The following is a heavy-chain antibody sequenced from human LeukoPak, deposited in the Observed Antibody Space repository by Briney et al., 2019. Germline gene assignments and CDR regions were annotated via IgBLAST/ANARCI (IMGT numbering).Heavy chain of an antibody. CDR3: ARVSGSYEY. J-gene: IGHJ4*02. D-gene: IGHD1-26*01. Sequence: ASVKVSCQASGYTFTTYYVHWVRQAPGQGLEWLGRINPSGGSTSYAQKFQGRITMTRDTSTSTVYMELSSLRSEDTAVYYCARVSGSYEYWGQGTLVTVSS. CDR1: GYTFTTYY. V-gene: IGHV1-46*01. CDR2: INPSGGST.